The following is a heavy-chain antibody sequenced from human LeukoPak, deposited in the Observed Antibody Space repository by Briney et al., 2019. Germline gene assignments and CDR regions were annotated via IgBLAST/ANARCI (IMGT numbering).Heavy chain of an antibody. CDR2: FSTSGTTI. D-gene: IGHD1-7*01. CDR1: GFIFSDYY. CDR3: ATKTGTSDPFDI. Sequence: GGSLRLSCAASGFIFSDYYMTWIRQAPGKGLEWVSYFSTSGTTIYYADSVKGRFTVSRDNAKKSLFLQMSRLRAEDTAVYYCATKTGTSDPFDIWGQGTMVTVSS. V-gene: IGHV3-11*04. J-gene: IGHJ3*02.